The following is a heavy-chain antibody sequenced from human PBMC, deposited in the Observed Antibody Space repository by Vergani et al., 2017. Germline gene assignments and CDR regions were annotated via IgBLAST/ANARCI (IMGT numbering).Heavy chain of an antibody. CDR3: ASINYDILTGYPDQEDFISDY. CDR2: ISSSSSYI. J-gene: IGHJ4*02. V-gene: IGHV3-21*01. D-gene: IGHD3-9*01. Sequence: EVQLVESGGGLVKPGGSLRLSCAASGFTFSSYSMNWVRQAPGKGLEWVSSISSSSSYIYYADSVKGRFTISRDNAKNSLYLQMNSLRAEDTAVYYCASINYDILTGYPDQEDFISDYWGQGTLVTVSS. CDR1: GFTFSSYS.